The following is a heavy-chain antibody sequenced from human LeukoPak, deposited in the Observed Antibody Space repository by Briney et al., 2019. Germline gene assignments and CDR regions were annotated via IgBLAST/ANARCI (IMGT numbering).Heavy chain of an antibody. Sequence: GRSLRLSCAASGFSFSRNGMHWVRQAPGKGLEWVAVISYDGSTKYYADSVGGRFTISRDNSKNTLYLQINSVGAEDTAVYYCSNGDHFYFEYWGQGTLVTVSS. CDR2: ISYDGSTK. CDR1: GFSFSRNG. J-gene: IGHJ4*02. D-gene: IGHD3-3*01. CDR3: SNGDHFYFEY. V-gene: IGHV3-30*18.